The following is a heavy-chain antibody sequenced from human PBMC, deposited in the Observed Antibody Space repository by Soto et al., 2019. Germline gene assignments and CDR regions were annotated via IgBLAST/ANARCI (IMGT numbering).Heavy chain of an antibody. CDR3: ARGFIVVATPFIAFDI. V-gene: IGHV6-1*01. CDR2: TYYRSKWYN. Sequence: PXQTLSLTCAISGGSVSSNSAAWNWIRQSPSRGLEWLGRTYYRSKWYNDYAVSVKSRITINPDTSKNQFSLQLNSVTPEDTAVYYCARGFIVVATPFIAFDICGQGTMVTVSS. CDR1: GGSVSSNSAA. D-gene: IGHD1-26*01. J-gene: IGHJ3*02.